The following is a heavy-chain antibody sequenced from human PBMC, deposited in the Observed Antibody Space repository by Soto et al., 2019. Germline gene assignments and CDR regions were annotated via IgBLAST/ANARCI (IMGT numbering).Heavy chain of an antibody. CDR2: ISGSGTST. CDR1: GFTFSSYA. CDR3: ARDRQQWLEPAGGALPF. V-gene: IGHV3-23*01. Sequence: EVQLLESGGGLVQPGGSLRLSCAASGFTFSSYAMSWVRQAPGKGLKWISSISGSGTSTYYADSVKGRFTISRDNSKKTLYLQMTSLRADDTAVYYCARDRQQWLEPAGGALPFWGQGTMVIVSS. D-gene: IGHD6-19*01. J-gene: IGHJ3*01.